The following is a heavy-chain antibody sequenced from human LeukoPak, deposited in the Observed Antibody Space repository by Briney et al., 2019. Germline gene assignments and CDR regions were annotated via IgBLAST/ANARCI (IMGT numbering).Heavy chain of an antibody. CDR2: INPNSGGT. CDR3: ATDNSGVDY. V-gene: IGHV1-2*02. CDR1: GGTFSSYA. D-gene: IGHD4-11*01. J-gene: IGHJ4*02. Sequence: GSSVKVSCKASGGTFSSYAISWVRQAPGQGLEWMGGINPNSGGTNYAQKFQGRVTMTRDTSISTAYMELSRLRSDDTAVYYCATDNSGVDYWGQGTLVTVSS.